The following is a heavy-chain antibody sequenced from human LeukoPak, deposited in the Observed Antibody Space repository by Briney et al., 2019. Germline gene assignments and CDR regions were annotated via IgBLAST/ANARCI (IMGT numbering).Heavy chain of an antibody. D-gene: IGHD6-6*01. CDR3: ASLRASSIGAHYAMDV. V-gene: IGHV4-59*08. J-gene: IGHJ6*02. CDR1: GGSISSFY. CDR2: IYHSGST. Sequence: SETLSLTCTVCGGSISSFYWSLIRQTPWKGLEWIGYIYHSGSTNYNPSLKSRVAMSLDTSKNQFSLQLNSVTAADTAVYYCASLRASSIGAHYAMDVWGQGTTVTVSS.